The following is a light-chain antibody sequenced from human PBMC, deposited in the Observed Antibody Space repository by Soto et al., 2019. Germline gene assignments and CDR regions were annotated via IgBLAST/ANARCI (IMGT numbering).Light chain of an antibody. V-gene: IGKV3-20*01. CDR3: QHYGSSPPVT. CDR1: QSVSSN. J-gene: IGKJ5*01. Sequence: ETVMTQSPATLSVSPGERATLSCRASQSVSSNLAWFQQKPGQAPGLLIYGASSRATGIPDRFRGSGSGTEFTLTISGLEPEDFAVYFCQHYGSSPPVTFGQGTRLEIK. CDR2: GAS.